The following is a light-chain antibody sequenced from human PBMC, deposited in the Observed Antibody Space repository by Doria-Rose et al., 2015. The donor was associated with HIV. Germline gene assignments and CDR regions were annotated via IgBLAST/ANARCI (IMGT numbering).Light chain of an antibody. V-gene: IGKV1-13*02. CDR1: QGISSA. CDR2: DAS. Sequence: TQSPSSLSASVGDRVTITCRASQGISSALAWYQLKPGKTPKLLIYDASTLGSGVPSRFSGSGSGTDFTLTISSLQPEDFATYCCQQFNSYPHTFGPGTKVDVK. J-gene: IGKJ3*01. CDR3: QQFNSYPHT.